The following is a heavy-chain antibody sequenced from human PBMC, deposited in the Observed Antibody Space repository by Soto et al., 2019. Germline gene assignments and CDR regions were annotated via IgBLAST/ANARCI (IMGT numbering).Heavy chain of an antibody. CDR3: AKRRGVGLTRSSFDY. J-gene: IGHJ4*02. CDR2: IDPSGGET. V-gene: IGHV1-46*02. Sequence: AQLVQSGAEVRMPGASVKVSCKASGYTFNRHYIQWVRQAPGQGLEWMGMIDPSGGETNYAKKFQGRVTLTSDTSTSTVYMELSSLRSEDTAVYYCAKRRGVGLTRSSFDYSGPGTLVIVSS. CDR1: GYTFNRHY. D-gene: IGHD1-26*01.